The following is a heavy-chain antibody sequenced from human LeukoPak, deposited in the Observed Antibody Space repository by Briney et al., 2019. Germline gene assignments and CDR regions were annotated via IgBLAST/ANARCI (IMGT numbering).Heavy chain of an antibody. CDR3: ARGGSGWYWGTGTGYFDY. CDR1: GFTFSSYA. V-gene: IGHV3-30-3*01. J-gene: IGHJ4*02. D-gene: IGHD6-19*01. Sequence: GGSLRLSCAASGFTFSSYAMHWVRQAPGKGLEWVAVISYDGSNKYYADSVKGRFTISRDNSKNTLYLQMNSLRAEGTAVYYCARGGSGWYWGTGTGYFDYWGQGTLVTVSS. CDR2: ISYDGSNK.